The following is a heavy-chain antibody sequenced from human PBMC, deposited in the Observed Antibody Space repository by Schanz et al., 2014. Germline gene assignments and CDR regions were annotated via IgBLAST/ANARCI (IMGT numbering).Heavy chain of an antibody. CDR1: GYTFTDYG. D-gene: IGHD6-19*01. J-gene: IGHJ4*02. Sequence: QVQVVQSGAEVKKPGASVKVSCKASGYTFTDYGVIWVRQAPGQGLEWIGWISGYTGDTKYAQKFQHRVNMTTDRTTSTVYMELRSLRFDDTAVYYCARGGYSSGWYDRDIAHFDYWGQGTLVTVSS. CDR2: ISGYTGDT. V-gene: IGHV1-18*01. CDR3: ARGGYSSGWYDRDIAHFDY.